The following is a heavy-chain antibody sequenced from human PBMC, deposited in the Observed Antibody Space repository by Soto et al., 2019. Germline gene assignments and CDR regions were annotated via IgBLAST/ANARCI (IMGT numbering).Heavy chain of an antibody. Sequence: GSGPTLVNPTQTLTLTCTFSGFSLSTSGMRVSWIRQPPGKALEWLARIDWDDDKFYSTSLKTRLTISKDTSKNQVVLTMTNMDPVDTATYYCARSPDYGGNVDYWGQGTLVTVSS. D-gene: IGHD4-17*01. CDR2: IDWDDDK. CDR1: GFSLSTSGMR. V-gene: IGHV2-70*04. J-gene: IGHJ4*02. CDR3: ARSPDYGGNVDY.